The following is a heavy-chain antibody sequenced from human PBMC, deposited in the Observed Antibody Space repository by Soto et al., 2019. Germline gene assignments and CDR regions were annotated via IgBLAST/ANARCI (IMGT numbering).Heavy chain of an antibody. CDR2: ITIYNGNT. J-gene: IGHJ4*02. CDR1: GYTFTSYG. D-gene: IGHD3-22*01. V-gene: IGHV1-18*03. CDR3: ARDLSMIVVAPGY. Sequence: ASVKVSCKASGYTFTSYGISWVRQAPGQGLEWKGWITIYNGNTKYAQKFQDRVTMTTDTSTGTSYMELRSLRSDDMAVYYCARDLSMIVVAPGYWGQGTLVTVSS.